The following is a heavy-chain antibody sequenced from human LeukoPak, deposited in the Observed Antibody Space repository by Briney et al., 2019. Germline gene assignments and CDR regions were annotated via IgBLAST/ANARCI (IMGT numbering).Heavy chain of an antibody. CDR3: ARDRGYDFWSGYYSYYYYGMDV. D-gene: IGHD3-3*01. CDR1: GFTFSNYA. J-gene: IGHJ6*02. CDR2: VSGSGEST. V-gene: IGHV3-23*01. Sequence: GGSLRLSCTASGFTFSNYAMTWVRQAPGKGLEWVSTVSGSGESTYYADSVKGRFTISRDNSKNTLYLQMNSLRAEDTAVYYCARDRGYDFWSGYYSYYYYGMDVWGQGTTVTVSS.